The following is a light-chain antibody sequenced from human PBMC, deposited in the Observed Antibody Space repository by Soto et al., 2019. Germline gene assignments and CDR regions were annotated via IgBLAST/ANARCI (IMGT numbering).Light chain of an antibody. V-gene: IGKV1-5*01. CDR2: DAS. CDR3: QQVKSYPRT. CDR1: QSISSW. Sequence: DIHMTQSPSTVSSTSGDRVTITFLASQSISSWLAWYQHKPGKAPKLLIYDASNLDSGVPSRFSGRKVGTQFILTIDSLQPEDFATYYCQQVKSYPRTFGGGTKVDIK. J-gene: IGKJ4*01.